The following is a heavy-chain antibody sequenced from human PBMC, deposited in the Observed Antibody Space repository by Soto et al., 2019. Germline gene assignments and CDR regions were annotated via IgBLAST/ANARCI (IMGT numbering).Heavy chain of an antibody. CDR2: INPNSGGT. Sequence: AAVKVSCKASGYTFTGYYMHWVRQAPGQGLEWMGWINPNSGGTNYAQKFQGWVTMTRDTSISTAYMELSRLRSDDTAVYYCARDGNSSSPLRYWGQGTLVTVSS. CDR1: GYTFTGYY. J-gene: IGHJ4*02. V-gene: IGHV1-2*04. D-gene: IGHD6-6*01. CDR3: ARDGNSSSPLRY.